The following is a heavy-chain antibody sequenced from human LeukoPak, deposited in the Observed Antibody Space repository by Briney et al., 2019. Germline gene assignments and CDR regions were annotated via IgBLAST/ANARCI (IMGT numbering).Heavy chain of an antibody. Sequence: PGGSLRLSCAASGFTFSSYSMNWVRQAPGKGLEWVSYISSSSSTIYYADSVKGRFTISRDNAKNSLYLQMNSLKTEDTALYYCAKDLGATIIIVSEASLLKDIYYYYGMDVWGLGTTVTVSS. D-gene: IGHD2/OR15-2a*01. CDR3: AKDLGATIIIVSEASLLKDIYYYYGMDV. J-gene: IGHJ6*02. V-gene: IGHV3-48*04. CDR2: ISSSSSTI. CDR1: GFTFSSYS.